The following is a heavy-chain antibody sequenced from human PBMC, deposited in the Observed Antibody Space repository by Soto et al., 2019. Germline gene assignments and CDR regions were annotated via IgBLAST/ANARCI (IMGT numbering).Heavy chain of an antibody. CDR1: GASVSSGGYY. CDR2: IYYSGST. CDR3: ARAGGYSYGYPFDY. V-gene: IGHV4-31*03. Sequence: QVQLQESGPGLVEPSQTLSLTCTVSGASVSSGGYYWSWIRQHPGEGLEWIGYIYYSGSTYYNPSIKGRVTISVDTSKNQFSLRLSSVTAADTAVYYCARAGGYSYGYPFDYWGQGTLVTVSS. D-gene: IGHD5-18*01. J-gene: IGHJ4*02.